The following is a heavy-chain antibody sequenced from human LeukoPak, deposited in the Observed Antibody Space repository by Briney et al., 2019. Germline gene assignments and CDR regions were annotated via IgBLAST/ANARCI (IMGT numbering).Heavy chain of an antibody. CDR2: IYYSGST. Sequence: SETLSLTCTVSGGSISSYYWSWIRQPPGKGLEWIGYIYYSGSTNYNPSLKSRVTISVDTSKNQFSLKLSSVTAADTAMYYCARSLWFRELLSPFDYWGQGTLVTVSS. J-gene: IGHJ4*02. CDR1: GGSISSYY. V-gene: IGHV4-59*01. D-gene: IGHD3-10*01. CDR3: ARSLWFRELLSPFDY.